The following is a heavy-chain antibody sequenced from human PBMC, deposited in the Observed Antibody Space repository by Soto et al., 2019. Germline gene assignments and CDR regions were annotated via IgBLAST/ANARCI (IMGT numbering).Heavy chain of an antibody. CDR2: ISAYNGNT. Sequence: QVQLVQSGAEVKKPGASVKVSCKASGYTFTSYGISWVRQAPGQGLEWMGGISAYNGNTNYAQKLQGRVTMTTDTSTSTAYMELRSLRSDDTAVYYCASFSIAATDPYGMDVWGQGTTVTVSS. CDR1: GYTFTSYG. J-gene: IGHJ6*02. CDR3: ASFSIAATDPYGMDV. V-gene: IGHV1-18*01. D-gene: IGHD6-13*01.